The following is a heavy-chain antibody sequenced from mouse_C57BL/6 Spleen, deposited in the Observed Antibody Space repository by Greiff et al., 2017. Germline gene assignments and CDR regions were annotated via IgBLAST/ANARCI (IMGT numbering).Heavy chain of an antibody. CDR2: IYPGSGNT. Sequence: QVQLQQSGAELVRPGASVKLSCKASGYTFTDYYINWVKQRPGQGLEWIARIYPGSGNTYYNEKFKGKATLTAEKSSSTAYMQLSSLTSEDSAVYFCARIDGGFWGTGTTVTVSS. D-gene: IGHD1-1*02. CDR1: GYTFTDYY. J-gene: IGHJ1*03. V-gene: IGHV1-76*01. CDR3: ARIDGGF.